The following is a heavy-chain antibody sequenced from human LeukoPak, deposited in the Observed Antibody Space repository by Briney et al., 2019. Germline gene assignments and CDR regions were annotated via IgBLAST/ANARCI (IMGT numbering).Heavy chain of an antibody. D-gene: IGHD6-13*01. V-gene: IGHV1-2*02. CDR1: GYTFTGYY. CDR3: ARDSGIAAASFDY. J-gene: IGHJ4*02. Sequence: ASVKVSCKASGYTFTGYYMHWVRQAPGQGLEWMGWINPNSGGTNYAQKFQGRVTMTRDTSISTAYMELSRLRSDDTAVYYCARDSGIAAASFDYWGQGTLVTVSS. CDR2: INPNSGGT.